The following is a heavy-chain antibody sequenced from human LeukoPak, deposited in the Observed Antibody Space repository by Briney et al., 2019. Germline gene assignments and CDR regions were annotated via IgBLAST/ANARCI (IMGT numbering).Heavy chain of an antibody. CDR3: ARGHTAVTRHFDF. Sequence: PGGSLRLSCEASGFTFTTYSMTWVRQAPGKGLEWVSIFSSGSSAIFSADALKGRFTISRDDAKNLLYLDMNSLRAEDTAVYYCARGHTAVTRHFDFWGQGTLVTVSS. V-gene: IGHV3-21*01. J-gene: IGHJ4*02. D-gene: IGHD4-17*01. CDR2: FSSGSSAI. CDR1: GFTFTTYS.